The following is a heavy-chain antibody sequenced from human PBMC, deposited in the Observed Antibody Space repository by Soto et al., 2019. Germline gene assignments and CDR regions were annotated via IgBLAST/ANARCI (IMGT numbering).Heavy chain of an antibody. Sequence: SATRAITGTVSGDSISSADYYWSWIRQTPGKGLEWIGHIFYSGTTYYSPSLKSRLTISVDTSKNHFSLRLTSVTAADTAVYYCARDLWVEPELYYYGMDVWGQGTTVTVSS. CDR2: IFYSGTT. V-gene: IGHV4-30-4*01. CDR1: GDSISSADYY. J-gene: IGHJ6*02. D-gene: IGHD1-1*01. CDR3: ARDLWVEPELYYYGMDV.